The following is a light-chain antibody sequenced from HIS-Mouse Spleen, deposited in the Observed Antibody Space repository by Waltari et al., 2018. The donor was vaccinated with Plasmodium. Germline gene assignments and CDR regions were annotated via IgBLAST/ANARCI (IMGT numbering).Light chain of an antibody. CDR2: KDS. J-gene: IGLJ2*01. CDR3: QSADSSGTYVV. Sequence: SYELTQPPSVSVSPGPTARITCSGDALPKQYAYWYQQKPGQAPLLVLYKDSERPTGIPERFSGSSSGTTVTLTSRGVRAEDEADYYCQSADSSGTYVVFGGGTKLTVL. CDR1: ALPKQY. V-gene: IGLV3-25*03.